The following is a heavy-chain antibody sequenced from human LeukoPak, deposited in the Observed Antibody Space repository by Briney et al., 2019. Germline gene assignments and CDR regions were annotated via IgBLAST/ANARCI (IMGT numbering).Heavy chain of an antibody. CDR3: ASSLMIGESYYYMDV. D-gene: IGHD3-22*01. CDR1: GSRFTSYW. J-gene: IGHJ6*03. V-gene: IGHV5-51*01. CDR2: IYPGDSDT. Sequence: GASLKISCKGSGSRFTSYWIGWVRQMPGEGLEWMGIIYPGDSDTRYSPSFQGQVTISADKSISTAYLQWSSLKASDTAMYYCASSLMIGESYYYMDVWGKGTTVTVSS.